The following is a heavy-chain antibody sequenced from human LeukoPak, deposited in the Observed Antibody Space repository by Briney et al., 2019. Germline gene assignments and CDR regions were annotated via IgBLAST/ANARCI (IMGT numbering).Heavy chain of an antibody. Sequence: SQTLSLTCTVSGGSISSGSYYWSWIRQPAGKGLEWIGRIYTSGSTNYNPSLKSRVTISVDTSKNQFSLKLSSVTAADTAVYYCARLYYGNAFDIWGQGTMVTVSS. D-gene: IGHD4-17*01. CDR2: IYTSGST. V-gene: IGHV4-61*02. CDR1: GGSISSGSYY. CDR3: ARLYYGNAFDI. J-gene: IGHJ3*02.